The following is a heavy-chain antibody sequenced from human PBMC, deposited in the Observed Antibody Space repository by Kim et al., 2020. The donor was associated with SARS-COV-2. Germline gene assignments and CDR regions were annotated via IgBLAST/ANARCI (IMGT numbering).Heavy chain of an antibody. V-gene: IGHV4-34*01. CDR1: GGSFSGYY. CDR2: INHSGST. CDR3: ARERGYDFWSGYRPYYFDY. D-gene: IGHD3-3*01. J-gene: IGHJ4*02. Sequence: SETLSLTCAVYGGSFSGYYWSWIRQPPGKGLEWIGEINHSGSTNYNPSLKSRVTISVDTSKNQFSLKLSSVTAADTAVYYCARERGYDFWSGYRPYYFDYWGQGTLVTVSS.